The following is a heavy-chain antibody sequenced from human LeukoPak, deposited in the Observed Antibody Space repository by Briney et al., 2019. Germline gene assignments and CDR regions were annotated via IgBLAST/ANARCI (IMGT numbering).Heavy chain of an antibody. D-gene: IGHD5-18*01. Sequence: GGSLRLSCAASGFTFSSHWMSWVRQAPGKGLEWVANIKEDGSEKYYVDSVKGRFTISRDNAKNSVYLQMNGLRAEDTAVYYCASSTGYSYGYFDYWGQGTLVTVSS. J-gene: IGHJ4*02. V-gene: IGHV3-7*01. CDR1: GFTFSSHW. CDR3: ASSTGYSYGYFDY. CDR2: IKEDGSEK.